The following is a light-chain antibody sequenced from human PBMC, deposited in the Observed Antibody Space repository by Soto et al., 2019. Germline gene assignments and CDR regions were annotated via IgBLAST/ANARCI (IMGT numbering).Light chain of an antibody. CDR2: GAS. CDR1: QSVSSSY. V-gene: IGKV3-20*01. Sequence: EIVLTQSPGPLSLSPGERATLSCRASQSVSSSYLAWYQQKPGQAPRLLIYGASSRATGIPARFSGSGSGTDFTLTISRLEPEDFAVYYCQQYGSSPPITFGPGTKVDIK. J-gene: IGKJ3*01. CDR3: QQYGSSPPIT.